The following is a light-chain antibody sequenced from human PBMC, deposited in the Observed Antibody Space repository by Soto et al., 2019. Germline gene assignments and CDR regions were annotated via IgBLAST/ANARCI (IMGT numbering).Light chain of an antibody. CDR2: EVS. J-gene: IGLJ1*01. CDR1: SSDVGGYKY. CDR3: TSYAGSSTIV. V-gene: IGLV2-14*01. Sequence: QSVLAQPASVSGSPGQSVTISCTGTSSDVGGYKYVSWYQQHPGKVPKLMIFEVSNRPSGVSHRFSGSKSANTASLTISGLLAEDEAIYYCTSYAGSSTIVFGTGTKVTVL.